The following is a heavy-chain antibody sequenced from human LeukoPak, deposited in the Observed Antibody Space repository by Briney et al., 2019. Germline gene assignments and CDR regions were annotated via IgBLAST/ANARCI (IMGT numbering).Heavy chain of an antibody. Sequence: ASVKVSCKASGGTFSSYAISWVRQAPGQGLEWMGRIIPIFGTANYAQKFQGRVTITTDESTSTAYMELSSLRSEDTAVYYCARESVSNYRTYDYWGQGTLVTVSS. CDR2: IIPIFGTA. CDR3: ARESVSNYRTYDY. D-gene: IGHD4-11*01. CDR1: GGTFSSYA. J-gene: IGHJ4*02. V-gene: IGHV1-69*05.